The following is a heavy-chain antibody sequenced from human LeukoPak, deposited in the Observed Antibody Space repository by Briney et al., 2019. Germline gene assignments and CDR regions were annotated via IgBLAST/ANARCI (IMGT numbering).Heavy chain of an antibody. J-gene: IGHJ6*03. CDR2: IKQDGSEK. D-gene: IGHD2-2*01. V-gene: IGHV3-7*01. Sequence: PGGSLRLSCAASGFTFSSYWMSWVRQAPGKGLEWVANIKQDGSEKYYVDSVKGRFTVSRDNAKNSLYLQTNSLRAEDTAVYYCARDGCRSSSCYLPYQYYYMAVWGKGTTVTVSS. CDR1: GFTFSSYW. CDR3: ARDGCRSSSCYLPYQYYYMAV.